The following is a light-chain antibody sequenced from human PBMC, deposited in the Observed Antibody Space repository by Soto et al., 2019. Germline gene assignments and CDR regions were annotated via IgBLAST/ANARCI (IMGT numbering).Light chain of an antibody. CDR3: QQFNSYPLT. Sequence: DIHLTQSPSFLSASVGDRVTITCRASQGIASSLAWYQQKAGKAPKLLIYGASTLETGVPSRFSGSGPGTEFTLTISSLQPEDFGIYYCQQFNSYPLTFGGGTKVAIK. J-gene: IGKJ4*01. V-gene: IGKV1-9*01. CDR2: GAS. CDR1: QGIASS.